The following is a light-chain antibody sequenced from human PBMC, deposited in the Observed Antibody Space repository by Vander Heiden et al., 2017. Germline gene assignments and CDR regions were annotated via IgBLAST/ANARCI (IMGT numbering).Light chain of an antibody. CDR3: QTWDSSTASFV. Sequence: SSELTQPPSVSVSPGQTASITCSGDKLGDKYACWYQQRPGQSPVLVIYHDTKRPSGIPERFSGSNSGNTATLTISGTQAMDEADYYCQTWDSSTASFVFGPGTRVSVL. CDR2: HDT. J-gene: IGLJ1*01. V-gene: IGLV3-1*01. CDR1: KLGDKY.